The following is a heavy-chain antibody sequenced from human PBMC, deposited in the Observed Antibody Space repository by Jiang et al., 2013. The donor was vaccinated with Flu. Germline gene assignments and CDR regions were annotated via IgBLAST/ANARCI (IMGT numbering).Heavy chain of an antibody. V-gene: IGHV1-69*04. CDR3: ARDSSGGGYYYYYGMDV. CDR2: IIPILGIA. Sequence: GAEVKKPGSSAKVSCKASGGTFSSYAISWVRQAPGQGLEWMGRIIPILGIANYAQKFQGRVTITADKSTSTAYMELSSLRSEDTAVYYCARDSSGGGYYYYYGMDVVGQRDHGPPSPQ. CDR1: GGTFSSYA. D-gene: IGHD6-19*01. J-gene: IGHJ6*04.